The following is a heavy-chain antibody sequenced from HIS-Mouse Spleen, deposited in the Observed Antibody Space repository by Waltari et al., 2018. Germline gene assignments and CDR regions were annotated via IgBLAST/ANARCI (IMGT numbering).Heavy chain of an antibody. CDR1: GYTFPGYS. Sequence: QVQLVQSGAEVKKPGASVKVSCKASGYTFPGYSMHWSRQAPGQGLEWMGWINPNSGGTNYAQKFQGRVTMTRDTSISTAYMELSRLRSDDTAVYYCARIFTNWGSNFDYWGQGTLVTVSS. CDR3: ARIFTNWGSNFDY. D-gene: IGHD7-27*01. V-gene: IGHV1-2*02. J-gene: IGHJ4*02. CDR2: INPNSGGT.